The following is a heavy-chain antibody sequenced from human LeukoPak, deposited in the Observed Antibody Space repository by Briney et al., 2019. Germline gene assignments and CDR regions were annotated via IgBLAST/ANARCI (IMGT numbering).Heavy chain of an antibody. CDR1: GFTFSNYW. D-gene: IGHD4-17*01. CDR3: ARVVGSSWHDYGDYLEPTGGYYFDY. CDR2: IKQDGSEK. J-gene: IGHJ4*02. V-gene: IGHV3-7*01. Sequence: GGSLRLSCAASGFTFSNYWMNWVRQAPGKGLEWVANIKQDGSEKYYVDSVKGRFTISRDNAKNSLYLQMNSLRAEDTAVYYCARVVGSSWHDYGDYLEPTGGYYFDYWGQGTLVTVSS.